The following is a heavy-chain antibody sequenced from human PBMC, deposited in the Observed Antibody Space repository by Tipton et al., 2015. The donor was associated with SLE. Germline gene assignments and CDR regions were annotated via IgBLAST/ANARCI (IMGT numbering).Heavy chain of an antibody. Sequence: TLSLTCTVSGGSISSGGYYWSWIRQPPVKGLAWLGHIYTSGSTTYNPSLKSRVTISVDTSKNQFSLKLSSVTAADTAVYYCARHDEGLRLGELSFIDYWGQGTLVTVSS. CDR3: ARHDEGLRLGELSFIDY. J-gene: IGHJ4*02. V-gene: IGHV4-61*09. CDR2: IYTSGST. CDR1: GGSISSGGYY. D-gene: IGHD3-16*02.